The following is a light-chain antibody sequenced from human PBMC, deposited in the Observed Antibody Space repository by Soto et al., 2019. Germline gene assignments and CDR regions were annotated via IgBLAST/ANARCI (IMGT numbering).Light chain of an antibody. CDR3: QQYINWPSWT. J-gene: IGKJ1*01. V-gene: IGKV3-15*01. Sequence: EKVLTQSPATLSLSPGERATLSCRASQSVNTFLAWYQHKPGQAPRLLIYGASTRDTGIPARFSGSGSGTEFTLTISSLQSEDFAVYYCQQYINWPSWTFGQGTKVEVK. CDR2: GAS. CDR1: QSVNTF.